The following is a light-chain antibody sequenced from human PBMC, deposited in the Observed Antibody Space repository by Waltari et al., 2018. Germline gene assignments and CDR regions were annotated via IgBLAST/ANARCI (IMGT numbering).Light chain of an antibody. CDR2: DAS. CDR3: QQRLNWPLT. J-gene: IGKJ4*01. Sequence: EIVLTQSPAALSLSPGERATLSCRARQGVSSYFAWYQQKPGQAPRLLIYDASNRATGIPARFSGSGSGTDFTLTISSLEPEDFAVYYCQQRLNWPLTFGGGTKVEI. CDR1: QGVSSY. V-gene: IGKV3-11*01.